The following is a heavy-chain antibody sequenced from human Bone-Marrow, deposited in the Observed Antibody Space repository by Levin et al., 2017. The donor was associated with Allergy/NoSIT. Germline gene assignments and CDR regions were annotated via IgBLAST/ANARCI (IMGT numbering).Heavy chain of an antibody. CDR2: ISGYNGNT. CDR1: GYTFTSYG. V-gene: IGHV1-18*01. D-gene: IGHD5-18*01. CDR3: ARDRRQLWLPTAGFYYYGMDV. Sequence: ASVKVSCKASGYTFTSYGVSWVRQAPGQGLEWMGWISGYNGNTNYAQKLQGRVTMTTDTSTSTAYMELRSLRSDDTAVYYCARDRRQLWLPTAGFYYYGMDVWGQGTTVTVSS. J-gene: IGHJ6*02.